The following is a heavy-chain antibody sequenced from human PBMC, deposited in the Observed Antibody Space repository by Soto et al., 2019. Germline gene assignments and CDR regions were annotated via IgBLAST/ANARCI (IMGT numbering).Heavy chain of an antibody. Sequence: QVQLQESGPGLVKPSETLSLTCTVSGGSISSYYWSWIRQPPGKGLEWIGYIYYSGSTNYNPSLKSRVTISVDTSKNQFSLKLSSVTAADTAVYYCARVPRRQWNTKDAFDIWGQGTMVTVSS. CDR1: GGSISSYY. D-gene: IGHD6-19*01. V-gene: IGHV4-59*01. J-gene: IGHJ3*02. CDR2: IYYSGST. CDR3: ARVPRRQWNTKDAFDI.